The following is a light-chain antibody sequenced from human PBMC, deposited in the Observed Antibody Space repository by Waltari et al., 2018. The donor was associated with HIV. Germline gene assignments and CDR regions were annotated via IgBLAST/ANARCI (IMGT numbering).Light chain of an antibody. CDR2: GAP. Sequence: DIVMTQSPDSLAVSLGERATINCKSSQSILYSSNNKNYLAWYQQKPGQPPKLLIYGAPTRESGVPDRFSGSGSGKDFTLTISSLQAEDVAVYYCQQYDSTPLTFGGGTKVEIK. CDR1: QSILYSSNNKNY. CDR3: QQYDSTPLT. V-gene: IGKV4-1*01. J-gene: IGKJ4*01.